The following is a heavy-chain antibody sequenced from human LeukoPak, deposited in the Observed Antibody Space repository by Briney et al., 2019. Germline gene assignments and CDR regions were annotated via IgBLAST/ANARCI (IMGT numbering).Heavy chain of an antibody. Sequence: GGPVKVSCKASGYTFINYGISWVRQAPGQGPEWLGWISAYNGNANYAQKLQGRVTLTTDSATTTAYMELRSLRSEDTAIYYCSRAGGVAVAGDYWGQGTLVSVSS. CDR3: SRAGGVAVAGDY. CDR2: ISAYNGNA. CDR1: GYTFINYG. V-gene: IGHV1-18*01. D-gene: IGHD3-16*01. J-gene: IGHJ4*02.